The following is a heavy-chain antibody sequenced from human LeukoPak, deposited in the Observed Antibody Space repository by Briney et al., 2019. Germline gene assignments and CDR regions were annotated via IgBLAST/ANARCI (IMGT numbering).Heavy chain of an antibody. V-gene: IGHV4-61*01. J-gene: IGHJ4*02. D-gene: IGHD3-9*01. Sequence: PSETLSLTCTVSGGSISRSSYYWSWIRQPPGKGLEWIGYIYYSGSTNYNPSLKSRVTISVDTSKNQFSLKLSSVTAADTAVYYCARADWLLPNFDYWGQGTLVTVSS. CDR1: GGSISRSSYY. CDR3: ARADWLLPNFDY. CDR2: IYYSGST.